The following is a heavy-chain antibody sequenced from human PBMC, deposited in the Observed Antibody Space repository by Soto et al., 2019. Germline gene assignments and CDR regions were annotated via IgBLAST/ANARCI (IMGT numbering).Heavy chain of an antibody. D-gene: IGHD6-13*01. J-gene: IGHJ6*02. V-gene: IGHV1-69*01. Sequence: QVQLVQSGAEVKKPGSSVKVSCKASGGTFSSYAISWVRQAPGQGLEWMGGIIPIFGTANYAQKFQSRVTITADESTSTAYMELSSLRSEDTAVYYCAARIAAAGKGYYYYGMDVWGQGTTVTVSS. CDR2: IIPIFGTA. CDR1: GGTFSSYA. CDR3: AARIAAAGKGYYYYGMDV.